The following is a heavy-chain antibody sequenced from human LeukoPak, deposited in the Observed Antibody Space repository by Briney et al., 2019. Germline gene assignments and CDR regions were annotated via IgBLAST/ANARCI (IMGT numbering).Heavy chain of an antibody. Sequence: GGSLRLSCAASGFTFSSYAMSWVRQAPGKGLEWVSAISGSGGSTYYADSVKGRFTISRDNSKNTLCLQMNSLRAEDTAVYYCAKDRATMVRGVIDSTDYWGQGTLVTVSS. CDR1: GFTFSSYA. J-gene: IGHJ4*02. CDR3: AKDRATMVRGVIDSTDY. V-gene: IGHV3-23*01. CDR2: ISGSGGST. D-gene: IGHD3-10*01.